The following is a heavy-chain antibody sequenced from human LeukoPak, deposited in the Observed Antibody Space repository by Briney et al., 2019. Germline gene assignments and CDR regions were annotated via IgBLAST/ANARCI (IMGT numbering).Heavy chain of an antibody. CDR3: ARDTGGRGWFDP. CDR2: IRYDGSNK. Sequence: GGSLRLSCAASGFTFSSYGIHWVRQAPGKGLEWVAFIRYDGSNKYYADSVKGRFTISRDNSKNTLYLQMNSLRAEDTAVYYCARDTGGRGWFDPWGQGTLVTVSS. D-gene: IGHD2-8*02. V-gene: IGHV3-30*02. CDR1: GFTFSSYG. J-gene: IGHJ5*02.